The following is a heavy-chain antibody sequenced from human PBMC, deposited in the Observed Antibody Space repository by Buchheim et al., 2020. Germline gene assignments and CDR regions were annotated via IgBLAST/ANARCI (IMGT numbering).Heavy chain of an antibody. J-gene: IGHJ5*02. V-gene: IGHV4-31*03. D-gene: IGHD3-3*01. Sequence: QVQLQESGPGLVKPSQTLSLTCTVSGNSISSGGYYWSWIRQHPGKGLEWIGYIHHSGNTNSNPSLKSRVIISVDTSKNQFSLKLTSVTAADTAVYYCAREGSDFWSGSKNWFDPWGQGTL. CDR2: IHHSGNT. CDR3: AREGSDFWSGSKNWFDP. CDR1: GNSISSGGYY.